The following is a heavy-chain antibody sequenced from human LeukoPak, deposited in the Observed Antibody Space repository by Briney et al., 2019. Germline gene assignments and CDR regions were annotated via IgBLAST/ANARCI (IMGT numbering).Heavy chain of an antibody. J-gene: IGHJ4*02. D-gene: IGHD3-10*01. CDR1: GFTFSSYG. CDR2: ISYDGSNK. V-gene: IGHV3-30*18. Sequence: GGSLILSCAASGFTFSSYGMHWVRQAPGKGLEWVAVISYDGSNKYYADSVKGRFTISRDNSKNTLYLQMNSLRPEDTAVYYCAKDLISMVRGVITALDYWGQGTLVTVSS. CDR3: AKDLISMVRGVITALDY.